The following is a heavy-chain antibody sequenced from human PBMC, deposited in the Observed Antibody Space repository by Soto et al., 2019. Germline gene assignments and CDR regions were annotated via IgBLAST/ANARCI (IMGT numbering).Heavy chain of an antibody. CDR3: IRDQRHWNEFADQ. CDR1: GFAFGSYW. Sequence: VQLVESGGGLVQPGGSLRLSCAASGFAFGSYWMHWVRQAPGKGLVWVSRISQDGAIATKADSVKGRFTISRDNAKNTLFLQMNSLRADDTAVYYCIRDQRHWNEFADQWGEGTLVTVSS. V-gene: IGHV3-74*01. D-gene: IGHD1-1*01. J-gene: IGHJ4*02. CDR2: ISQDGAIA.